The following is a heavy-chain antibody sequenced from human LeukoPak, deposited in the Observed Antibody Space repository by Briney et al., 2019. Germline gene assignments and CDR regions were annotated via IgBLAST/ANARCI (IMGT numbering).Heavy chain of an antibody. CDR3: VSTAYNDFWSGRPGYFDY. V-gene: IGHV4-59*12. Sequence: SETLSLTCTVSGGSIISYYWSWIRQPPGKGLEWIGYIYYSGSTHYNPSLKSRVSISVDTSKNQFSLKLSSVTAADTAVYYCVSTAYNDFWSGRPGYFDYWGQGALVTVSS. J-gene: IGHJ4*02. CDR2: IYYSGST. D-gene: IGHD3-3*01. CDR1: GGSIISYY.